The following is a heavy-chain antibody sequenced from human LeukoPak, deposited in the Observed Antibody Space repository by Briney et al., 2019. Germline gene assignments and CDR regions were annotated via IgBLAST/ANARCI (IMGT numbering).Heavy chain of an antibody. J-gene: IGHJ4*02. CDR1: GYTFTSYG. D-gene: IGHD6-13*01. Sequence: SVKVSCKASGYTFTSYGISWVRQAPGQGLEWMGGIIPIFGTANYAQKFQGRVTITADESTSTAYMELSSLRSEDTAVYYCARDFHSSSWYSGFDYWGQGTLVTVSS. V-gene: IGHV1-69*13. CDR2: IIPIFGTA. CDR3: ARDFHSSSWYSGFDY.